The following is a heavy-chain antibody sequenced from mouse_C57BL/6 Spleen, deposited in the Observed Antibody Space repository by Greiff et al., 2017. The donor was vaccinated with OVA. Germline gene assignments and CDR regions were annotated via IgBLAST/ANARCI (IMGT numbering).Heavy chain of an antibody. CDR1: GYTFTSYW. CDR2: IDPSDSYT. J-gene: IGHJ1*03. D-gene: IGHD3-3*01. CDR3: ARSSGTGDWYFDV. Sequence: QVQLQQPGAELVKPGASVKLSCKASGYTFTSYWMQWVKQRPGQGLEWIGEIDPSDSYTNYNQKFKGKATLTVDTSSSTAYMQLSSLTSEDSAVYYCARSSGTGDWYFDVWGTGTTVTVSS. V-gene: IGHV1-50*01.